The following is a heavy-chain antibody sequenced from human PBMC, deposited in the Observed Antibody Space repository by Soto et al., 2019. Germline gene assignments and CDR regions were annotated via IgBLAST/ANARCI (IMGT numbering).Heavy chain of an antibody. D-gene: IGHD6-13*01. CDR3: AHSSSWYGNWFDP. Sequence: GGSLRLSCAASGFTFSSYSMNWVRQAPGKGLEWVSSISSSSSYIYYADSVKGRFTISRDNAKNSLYLQMNSLRAEDTAVYYCAHSSSWYGNWFDPWGQGTLVTVSS. CDR1: GFTFSSYS. V-gene: IGHV3-21*01. CDR2: ISSSSSYI. J-gene: IGHJ5*02.